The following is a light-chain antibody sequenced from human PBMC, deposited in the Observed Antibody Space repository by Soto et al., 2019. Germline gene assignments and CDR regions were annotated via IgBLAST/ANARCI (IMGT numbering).Light chain of an antibody. CDR2: ASK. Sequence: QSVGTQPPSASGTPGQRVTISCSGSSSNIGSNTVNWFQHLPGTAPKLIIYASKQRPSGVPDRFSGSKSGTSASLAISGLQSEDEADYYCASWDDSLIAYVFGTGTKLTVL. CDR1: SSNIGSNT. CDR3: ASWDDSLIAYV. J-gene: IGLJ1*01. V-gene: IGLV1-44*01.